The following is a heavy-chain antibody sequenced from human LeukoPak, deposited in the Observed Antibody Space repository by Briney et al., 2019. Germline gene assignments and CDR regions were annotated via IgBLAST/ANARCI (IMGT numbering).Heavy chain of an antibody. V-gene: IGHV4-39*01. CDR2: MSYGGNS. CDR3: ARLPTGYPNWFDA. D-gene: IGHD3-9*01. Sequence: SETLSLTCTVSGGSIISTHTYWGWIRQPPGKGLEWIGCMSYGGNSFYTPSLKSRVTISLDASRSQSSLKLDSVTATDTAVYHCARLPTGYPNWFDAWGQGTLVTVSS. J-gene: IGHJ5*02. CDR1: GGSIISTHTY.